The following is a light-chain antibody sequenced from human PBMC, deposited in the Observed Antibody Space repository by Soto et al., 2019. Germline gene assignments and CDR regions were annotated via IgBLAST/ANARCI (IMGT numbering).Light chain of an antibody. J-gene: IGKJ1*01. Sequence: DIQMTQSPSTLSASVGDRVTITCRASQSISSWLAWYQQKPGKAPNLLIYKASSLESGDPSRFSGSGSGTEFTLTISSLQPDDFATYYCQQYNSYWTFGQGTKVEIK. V-gene: IGKV1-5*03. CDR1: QSISSW. CDR3: QQYNSYWT. CDR2: KAS.